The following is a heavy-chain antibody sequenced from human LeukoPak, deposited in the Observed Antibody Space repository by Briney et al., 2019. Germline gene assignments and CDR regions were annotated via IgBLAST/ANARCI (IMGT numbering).Heavy chain of an antibody. CDR3: ARVQVAVPIVFDYFDY. V-gene: IGHV3-7*01. CDR2: KKQDGSEK. Sequence: PGGPLRPPVAAFGSSFIDNGINGSGQAQGKGLGGGPNKKQDGSEKYYVDSVKGRFTVSRDNAKNLLYLQMNSLRAEDTAVYFCARVQVAVPIVFDYFDYWGQGTLVTVSS. D-gene: IGHD2-2*01. CDR1: GSSFIDNG. J-gene: IGHJ4*02.